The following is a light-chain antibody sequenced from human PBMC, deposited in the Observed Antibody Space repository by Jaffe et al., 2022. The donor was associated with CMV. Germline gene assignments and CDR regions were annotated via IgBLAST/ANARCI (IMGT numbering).Light chain of an antibody. J-gene: IGKJ3*01. Sequence: EIVMTQSPATLSVSPGERATVSCRASQTVSSNLAWYQQKPGQAPRLLISGASTRATGIPARFSGTGSGTEFTLTISSLQSEDFAVYYCQQYNNWPVFTFGPGTKVDLK. CDR2: GAS. CDR1: QTVSSN. V-gene: IGKV3-15*01. CDR3: QQYNNWPVFT.